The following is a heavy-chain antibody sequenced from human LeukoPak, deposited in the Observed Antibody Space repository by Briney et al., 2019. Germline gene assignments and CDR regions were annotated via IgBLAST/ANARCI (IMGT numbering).Heavy chain of an antibody. CDR2: IYSGGST. CDR3: ASRGRSSWYDYYYMDV. CDR1: GFTVSSNY. D-gene: IGHD6-13*01. J-gene: IGHJ6*03. V-gene: IGHV3-53*01. Sequence: GGSLRLSCAASGFTVSSNYMSWVRQAPGKGLEWVSVIYSGGSTYYADSVKGRFTISRDNSKNTLYLQMNSLRAEDTAVYYCASRGRSSWYDYYYMDVWGKGTTVTISS.